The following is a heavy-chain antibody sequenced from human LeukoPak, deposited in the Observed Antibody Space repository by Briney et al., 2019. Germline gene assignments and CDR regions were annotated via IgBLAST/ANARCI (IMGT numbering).Heavy chain of an antibody. CDR3: ARDNIWAFDM. J-gene: IGHJ3*02. CDR2: IRTDGTI. D-gene: IGHD2/OR15-2a*01. CDR1: GLTFFNFP. V-gene: IGHV3-69-1*01. Sequence: GGSLRLSCAGSGLTFFNFPMNWVRKAPGKGLEWVSHIRTDGTITYADSVKGRFTISRDDAKTSVYLQMNSLRDEDTAIYYCARDNIWAFDMWGQGTMVTASS.